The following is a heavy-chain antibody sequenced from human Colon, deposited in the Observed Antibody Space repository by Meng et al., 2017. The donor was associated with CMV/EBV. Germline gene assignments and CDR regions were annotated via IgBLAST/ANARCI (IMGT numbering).Heavy chain of an antibody. CDR1: GYTFTGYY. D-gene: IGHD1-7*01. CDR2: INPNSGGT. V-gene: IGHV1-2*02. J-gene: IGHJ6*02. CDR3: ARVQNWSYGRYYYYGMDV. Sequence: ASVKVSCKASGYTFTGYYMHWVRQAPGQGLEWMGWINPNSGGTNYAQKFQGRVTMTRDTSISTAYMELSRLRSDDTAVYYCARVQNWSYGRYYYYGMDVWGQGTTVTVSS.